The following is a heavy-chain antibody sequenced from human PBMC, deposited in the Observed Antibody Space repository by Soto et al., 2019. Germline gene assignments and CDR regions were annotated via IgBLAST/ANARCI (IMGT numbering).Heavy chain of an antibody. J-gene: IGHJ4*02. D-gene: IGHD5-12*01. CDR2: INPILGIP. CDR1: GATYSNSA. CDR3: ARGGVDVVATSAFDY. V-gene: IGHV1-69*10. Sequence: QVQLVQSGAEVKKPGSSVKVSCKASGATYSNSAMSWVRQAPGQGLEWMGGINPILGIPDYAHKFQGRVTITADESTNTVYMDLGSLRSEDTALYFCARGGVDVVATSAFDYWGQGTLVTVSS.